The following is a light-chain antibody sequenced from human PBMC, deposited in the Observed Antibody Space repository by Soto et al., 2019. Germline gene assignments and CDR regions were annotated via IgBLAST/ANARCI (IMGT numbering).Light chain of an antibody. CDR2: GNS. V-gene: IGLV1-40*01. J-gene: IGLJ1*01. Sequence: SVLAQRPSVSGGRGRRVTISCTGSSSNIGAGYDVHWYQQLPGTAPKLLIYGNSNRPSGVPDRFSGSKSGTSASLAITGLQAEDEADYYCQSYDSTLSGSKVFGTGTKVTVL. CDR1: SSNIGAGYD. CDR3: QSYDSTLSGSKV.